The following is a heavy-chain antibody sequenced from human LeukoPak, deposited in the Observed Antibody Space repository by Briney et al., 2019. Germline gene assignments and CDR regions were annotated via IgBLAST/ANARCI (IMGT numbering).Heavy chain of an antibody. CDR2: IYTSGST. CDR1: GGPISIYY. CDR3: ARVAAAAASNDY. V-gene: IGHV4-4*07. J-gene: IGHJ4*02. Sequence: SDTLSLTCTVSGGPISIYYWSWIPHPAGKGREGIGRIYTSGSTNYNPSLKSRVTMSVDTSKNQFSLKLSSVTAADTAVYYCARVAAAAASNDYWGQGTLVTVSS. D-gene: IGHD6-13*01.